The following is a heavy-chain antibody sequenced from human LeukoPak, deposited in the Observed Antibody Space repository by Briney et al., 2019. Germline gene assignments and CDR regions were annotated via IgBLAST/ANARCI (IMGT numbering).Heavy chain of an antibody. Sequence: SEPLSLPCTIPGRSIRNTYWSWVRKPPGMALEWIGFIPSTGSTHYNASLNSRVTISIHTSNHQFSLKLSSVTAADTAVYYCARGDLSCDGSGSYCAFDVWGQVTMVTVSS. J-gene: IGHJ3*01. CDR3: ARGDLSCDGSGSYCAFDV. CDR1: GRSIRNTY. V-gene: IGHV4-4*09. D-gene: IGHD3-10*01. CDR2: IPSTGST.